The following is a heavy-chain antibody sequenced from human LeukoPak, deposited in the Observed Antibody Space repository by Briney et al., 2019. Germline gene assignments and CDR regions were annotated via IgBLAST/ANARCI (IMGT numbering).Heavy chain of an antibody. Sequence: GGSLRLSCAASGFTFDDYGMSWVRQAPGKGLEWVSGINWNGGSTGYADSVKGRFTISRDNAKNSLYLQMNSLRAEDTALYYCARDYYDGGGSVFDYWGQGTLVTVSS. D-gene: IGHD3-22*01. CDR3: ARDYYDGGGSVFDY. J-gene: IGHJ4*02. V-gene: IGHV3-20*04. CDR2: INWNGGST. CDR1: GFTFDDYG.